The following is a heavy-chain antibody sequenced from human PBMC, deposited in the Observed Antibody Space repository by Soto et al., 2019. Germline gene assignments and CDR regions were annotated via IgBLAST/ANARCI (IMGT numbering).Heavy chain of an antibody. J-gene: IGHJ5*02. CDR3: ARRPLRFYYDFWSGYSTSFDP. D-gene: IGHD3-3*01. Sequence: ASVKVSCKTSGYTFSKHGITSVRLAPGRNLPWLGWISLYSDGTNYAQKFQGRASMTTDTSTTTAYMELRSLRSDDTAVYYCARRPLRFYYDFWSGYSTSFDPWGQGILPTVSS. CDR1: GYTFSKHG. CDR2: ISLYSDGT. V-gene: IGHV1-18*01.